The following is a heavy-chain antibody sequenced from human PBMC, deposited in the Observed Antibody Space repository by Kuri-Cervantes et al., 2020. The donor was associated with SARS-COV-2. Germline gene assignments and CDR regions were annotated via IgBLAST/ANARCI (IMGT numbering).Heavy chain of an antibody. D-gene: IGHD4-17*01. J-gene: IGHJ3*02. CDR3: ARRSRPYGDDDAFDI. CDR2: IYPGDSDT. V-gene: IGHV5-51*01. Sequence: GGSLRLSCKGSGYSFTSYWIGWVRQMPGKGLEWMGIIYPGDSDTRYSPSFQGQVTISADKSISTAYLQWSSLKASDTAMYYSARRSRPYGDDDAFDIWGQGTMVTVSS. CDR1: GYSFTSYW.